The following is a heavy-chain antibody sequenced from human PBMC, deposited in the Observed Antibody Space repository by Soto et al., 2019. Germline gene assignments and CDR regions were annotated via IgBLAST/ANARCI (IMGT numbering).Heavy chain of an antibody. Sequence: QVQLQESGPELVKPSQTLCLTCTVSGGSISSGGYYWSWIRQHPGKGLEWIGYIYYSGSTYYNPSLKSRVTISVDTSKNQFSLKLSSVTAADTAVYYCARVAYDSSGYYSSWYFDLWGRGTLVTVSS. CDR1: GGSISSGGYY. CDR3: ARVAYDSSGYYSSWYFDL. D-gene: IGHD3-22*01. CDR2: IYYSGST. J-gene: IGHJ2*01. V-gene: IGHV4-31*03.